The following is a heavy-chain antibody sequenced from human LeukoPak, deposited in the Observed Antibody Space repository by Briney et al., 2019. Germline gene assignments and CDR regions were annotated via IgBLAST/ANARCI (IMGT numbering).Heavy chain of an antibody. J-gene: IGHJ4*02. V-gene: IGHV4-4*02. CDR3: ARDTTAVTSSAFDS. Sequence: SGTLSLTCAVSGGSISSSYWWSWVRQPPGKGLEWIGEIYHSGTTNYNPSLKSRVTISVDKLKNQFSLRLSSVTAADTAAYYCARDTTAVTSSAFDSWGQGTLVTVSS. CDR1: GGSISSSYW. D-gene: IGHD6-19*01. CDR2: IYHSGTT.